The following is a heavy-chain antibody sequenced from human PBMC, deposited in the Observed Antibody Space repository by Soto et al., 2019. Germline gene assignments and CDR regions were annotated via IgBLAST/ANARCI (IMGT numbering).Heavy chain of an antibody. CDR3: GRDPVGGNWFDP. CDR2: INPYNGNT. CDR1: GYTFTSYG. Sequence: QVQLVQSGAEVKKPGASVKVSCKASGYTFTSYGISWVRQAPGQGLEWMGWINPYNGNTNYAQKLQGRVTMTTDTCTITAYMELRSVRCDDTAVYDCGRDPVGGNWFDPLGQGTLVTVSS. D-gene: IGHD1-26*01. V-gene: IGHV1-18*01. J-gene: IGHJ5*02.